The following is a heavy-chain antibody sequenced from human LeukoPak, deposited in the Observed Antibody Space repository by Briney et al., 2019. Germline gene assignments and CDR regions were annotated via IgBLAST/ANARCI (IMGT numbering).Heavy chain of an antibody. Sequence: PGGSLRLSCAASGFTFSSYWMSWVRQAPGKGLEWVANIKQDGSEKYYVDSVKGRFTISRDNSKNTLYLQMNSLRAEDTAVYYCAKDFAYNWNYWGQGTLVTVSS. CDR2: IKQDGSEK. D-gene: IGHD1-20*01. CDR3: AKDFAYNWNY. V-gene: IGHV3-7*01. J-gene: IGHJ4*02. CDR1: GFTFSSYW.